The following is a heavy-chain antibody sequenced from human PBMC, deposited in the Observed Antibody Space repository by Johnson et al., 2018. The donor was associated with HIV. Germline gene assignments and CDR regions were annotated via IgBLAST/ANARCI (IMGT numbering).Heavy chain of an antibody. D-gene: IGHD3-22*01. CDR2: ISFDGSNK. J-gene: IGHJ3*02. V-gene: IGHV3-30*14. Sequence: VQLVESGGGVVQPGRSLRLSCAASGFTFSGFEMHWVRQSPGKGLEWVAGISFDGSNKHYGDSVKGRFTISRENAKNSLYLQMNSLRAGDTAVYYCARGASDDSSGYRILGYAFDIWGQGTMVTVSS. CDR1: GFTFSGFE. CDR3: ARGASDDSSGYRILGYAFDI.